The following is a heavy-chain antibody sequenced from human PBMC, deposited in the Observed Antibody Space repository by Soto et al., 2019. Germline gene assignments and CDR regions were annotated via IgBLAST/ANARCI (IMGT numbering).Heavy chain of an antibody. Sequence: EVQLVESGGGLVKPGGSLRLSCAASGFTFSNAWMSWVRQAPGKGLEWVGRSKSKTDGGTTDYAAPVKGRFTISRDDSQSTLYLQMHSLKTEDAAVYYCTTALAFPWFGAPPLGMDVWGQGTTVTVSS. J-gene: IGHJ6*02. D-gene: IGHD3-10*01. V-gene: IGHV3-15*01. CDR3: TTALAFPWFGAPPLGMDV. CDR2: SKSKTDGGTT. CDR1: GFTFSNAW.